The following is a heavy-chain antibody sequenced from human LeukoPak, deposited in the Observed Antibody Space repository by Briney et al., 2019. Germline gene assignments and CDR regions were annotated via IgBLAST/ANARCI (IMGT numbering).Heavy chain of an antibody. CDR3: ARAAVRGVIVSRFDP. J-gene: IGHJ5*02. Sequence: PSETLSLTCTVSGGFISSYYWSWIRQPPGKGLEWIGYIYYSGSTNNNPSLKSRVTISVDTSKNQFSLKLSSVTAADTAVYYCARAAVRGVIVSRFDPWGQGTLVTVSS. D-gene: IGHD3-10*01. CDR1: GGFISSYY. CDR2: IYYSGST. V-gene: IGHV4-59*01.